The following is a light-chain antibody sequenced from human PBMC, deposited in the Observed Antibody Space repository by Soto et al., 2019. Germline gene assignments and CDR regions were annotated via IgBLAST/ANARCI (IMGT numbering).Light chain of an antibody. V-gene: IGKV3-20*01. CDR1: QSVSSSY. CDR2: GAS. CDR3: QQYGSSPPYT. Sequence: EIVLTQSPGTLSLSPGERATLSCRASQSVSSSYLAWYQQKPGQAPRLLIYGASSRATGNPDRFTGSGSGTDFTLTISRLEAEDFAVYYCQQYGSSPPYTFGQGTKLEIK. J-gene: IGKJ2*01.